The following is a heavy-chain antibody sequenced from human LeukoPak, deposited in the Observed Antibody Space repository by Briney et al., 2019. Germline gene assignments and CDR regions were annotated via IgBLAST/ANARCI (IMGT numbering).Heavy chain of an antibody. J-gene: IGHJ4*02. CDR2: INHSGST. CDR1: GGSFSGYY. CDR3: AREERYCSGGSCYPVDY. D-gene: IGHD2-15*01. Sequence: SETRSLTCAVYGGSFSGYYWSWIRQPPGKGLEWIGEINHSGSTNYNPSLKSRVTISVDTSKNQFSLKLSSVTAADTAVYYCAREERYCSGGSCYPVDYWGQGTLVTVSS. V-gene: IGHV4-34*01.